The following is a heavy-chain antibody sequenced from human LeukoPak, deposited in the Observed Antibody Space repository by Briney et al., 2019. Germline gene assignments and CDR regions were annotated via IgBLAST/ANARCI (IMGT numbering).Heavy chain of an antibody. V-gene: IGHV3-11*04. J-gene: IGHJ4*02. Sequence: GGSLRLSCAASGFTFSDYYMSWIRQAPGKGLEWVSYISSSGSTIYYADSVKGRFTISRDNAKNSLYLQMNSLRAEDTAVYYCARTVPGYSSSWYPYYFDYWGQGTLVTVSS. CDR2: ISSSGSTI. CDR1: GFTFSDYY. CDR3: ARTVPGYSSSWYPYYFDY. D-gene: IGHD6-13*01.